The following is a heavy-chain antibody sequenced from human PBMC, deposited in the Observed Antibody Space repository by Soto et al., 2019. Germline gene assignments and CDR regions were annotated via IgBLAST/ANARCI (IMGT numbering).Heavy chain of an antibody. CDR1: GGTFSSYT. J-gene: IGHJ3*02. V-gene: IGHV1-69*02. Sequence: ASVKVSCKASGGTFSSYTISWVRQAPGQGLEWMGRIIPILGIANYAQKFQGRVTITADKSTSTAYMELSSLRSEDTAVYYCARGENDYGDGWDAFDIWGQGTMVTVSS. D-gene: IGHD4-17*01. CDR2: IIPILGIA. CDR3: ARGENDYGDGWDAFDI.